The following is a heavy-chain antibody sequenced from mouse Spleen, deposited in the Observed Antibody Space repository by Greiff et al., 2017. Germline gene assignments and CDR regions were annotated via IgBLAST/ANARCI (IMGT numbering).Heavy chain of an antibody. V-gene: IGHV3-2*02. D-gene: IGHD1-2*01. Sequence: EVQLQQSGPGLVKPSQSLSLTCTVTGYSITSDYAWNWIRQFPGNKLEWMGYISYSGSTSYNPSLKSRISITRDTSKNQFFLQLNSVTTEDTATYYCARNLYYGPYYYAMDYWGQGTSVTVSS. CDR1: GYSITSDYA. CDR3: ARNLYYGPYYYAMDY. CDR2: ISYSGST. J-gene: IGHJ4*01.